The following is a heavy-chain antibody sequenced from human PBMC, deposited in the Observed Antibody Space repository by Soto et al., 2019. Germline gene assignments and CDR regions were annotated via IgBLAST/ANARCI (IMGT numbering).Heavy chain of an antibody. V-gene: IGHV4-34*01. CDR1: GGSFSGYY. Sequence: PSETLSLTCAVYGGSFSGYYWSWIRQPPGKGLEWIGEINHSGSTNYNPSLESRVTISVDTSKNQFSLKLSSVTAADTAVYYCARGMGVTYFDYWGQGTLVTVSS. CDR2: INHSGST. CDR3: ARGMGVTYFDY. D-gene: IGHD3-10*01. J-gene: IGHJ4*02.